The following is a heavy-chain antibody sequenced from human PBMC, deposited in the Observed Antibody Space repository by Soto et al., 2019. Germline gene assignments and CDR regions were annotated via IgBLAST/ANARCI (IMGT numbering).Heavy chain of an antibody. CDR3: ARDILYGSGSYFGWFDP. J-gene: IGHJ5*02. V-gene: IGHV4-59*01. CDR2: IYYSGST. D-gene: IGHD3-10*01. CDR1: GGSISSYY. Sequence: SETLSLTCTVSGGSISSYYWIWIRQPPGKGLEWIGYIYYSGSTNYNPSLKSRVTISVDTSKNQFSLKLSSVTAADTAVYYCARDILYGSGSYFGWFDPWGQGTLVTVSS.